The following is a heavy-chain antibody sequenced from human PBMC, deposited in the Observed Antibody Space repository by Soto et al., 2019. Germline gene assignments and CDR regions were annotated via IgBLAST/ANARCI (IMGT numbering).Heavy chain of an antibody. CDR2: ISCDSITE. Sequence: QVQLVESGGGVVQPGRSLRLSCSASGFTFSDYPMHWVRQAPGKGLEWVASISCDSITEFSADSATGRFAISRDNSENTLYVQMNRLTPEDTAVYFCARPRWDRASDFYPFDMWGQGTMVTVST. V-gene: IGHV3-30*09. CDR1: GFTFSDYP. J-gene: IGHJ3*02. CDR3: ARPRWDRASDFYPFDM. D-gene: IGHD1-26*01.